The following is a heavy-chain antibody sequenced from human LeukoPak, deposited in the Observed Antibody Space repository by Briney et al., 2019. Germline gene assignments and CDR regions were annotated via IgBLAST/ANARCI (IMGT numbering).Heavy chain of an antibody. CDR1: GFTFSNDW. CDR2: IKRKTDGGTT. Sequence: PGGSLRLSCAASGFTFSNDWMSWVRQAPGKGLEWVGRIKRKTDGGTTDYAAPVKGRFTISRDDSKNTLYLQMNSLRAEDTAVYYCAKDSGYCSGGSCYPSNYWGQGTLVTVSS. J-gene: IGHJ4*02. D-gene: IGHD2-15*01. CDR3: AKDSGYCSGGSCYPSNY. V-gene: IGHV3-15*01.